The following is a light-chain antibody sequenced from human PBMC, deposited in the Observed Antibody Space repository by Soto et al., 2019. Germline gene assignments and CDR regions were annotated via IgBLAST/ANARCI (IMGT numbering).Light chain of an antibody. Sequence: QSALTQPPSASGSPGQSVTISCTGTSSDVGGYKFVSWYQQHPGKAPKLIIYEVSQRPSGVPDRFSASKSGDTASLTVSGLRAEDEADYYCSSYGGSNNLVFGGGTQLTVL. CDR2: EVS. J-gene: IGLJ2*01. CDR3: SSYGGSNNLV. V-gene: IGLV2-8*01. CDR1: SSDVGGYKF.